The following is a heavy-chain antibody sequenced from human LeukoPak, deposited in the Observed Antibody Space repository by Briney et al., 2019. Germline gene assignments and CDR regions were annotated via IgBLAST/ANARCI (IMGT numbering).Heavy chain of an antibody. D-gene: IGHD3-3*01. CDR2: IYHSGNT. CDR1: GYSISSGSS. J-gene: IGHJ3*02. CDR3: ARAPYYDYWSGMGAFDI. Sequence: SETLSLACTVSGYSISSGSSWGWIRQSPGKGLECIGTIYHSGNTYYNPSLKSRAAVSVNTSKNQFSLNLTSVTAADTAVYFCARAPYYDYWSGMGAFDIWGQGTVVTASS. V-gene: IGHV4-38-2*02.